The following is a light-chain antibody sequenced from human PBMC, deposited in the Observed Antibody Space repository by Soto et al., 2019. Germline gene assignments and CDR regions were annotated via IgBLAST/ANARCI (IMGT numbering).Light chain of an antibody. CDR2: GND. CDR1: SPNIGAGYD. J-gene: IGLJ1*01. CDR3: QSYDRSLSGSV. V-gene: IGLV1-40*01. Sequence: QSVLTQPPSVSGAPGQGVTISCTGSSPNIGAGYDVHWYQQLPGAAPKLLIFGNDNRPSGVPDRFSGSRSGTSASLAITGLQAEDDADYYCQSYDRSLSGSVFGAGTKLTVL.